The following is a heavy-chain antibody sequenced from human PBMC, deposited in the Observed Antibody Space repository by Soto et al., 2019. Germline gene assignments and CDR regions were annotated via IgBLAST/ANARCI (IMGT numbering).Heavy chain of an antibody. D-gene: IGHD6-19*01. J-gene: IGHJ4*02. CDR2: ISSSSSYI. V-gene: IGHV3-21*01. Sequence: PGGSLRLSCAASGFTFSSYSMNWVRQAPGKGLEWVSSISSSSSYIYYADSVKGRFTISRDNAKNSLYLQMNSLRAEDTAVYYCARAIAVVGPFDYWGQGTLVTVSS. CDR3: ARAIAVVGPFDY. CDR1: GFTFSSYS.